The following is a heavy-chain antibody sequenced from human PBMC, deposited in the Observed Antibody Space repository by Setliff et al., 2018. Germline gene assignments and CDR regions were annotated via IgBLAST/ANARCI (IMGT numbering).Heavy chain of an antibody. CDR1: GYSISNIYY. J-gene: IGHJ4*02. Sequence: SETLSLTCAVSGYSISNIYYWGWIRQPPGKGLEWIATIHHSGSTNYNPSLKSRATISVDTSKNQFSLKVSSVTAADTAVYYCGRVGNWNFFDFWGQGTLVTVFS. CDR2: IHHSGST. CDR3: GRVGNWNFFDF. V-gene: IGHV4-38-2*01. D-gene: IGHD1-1*01.